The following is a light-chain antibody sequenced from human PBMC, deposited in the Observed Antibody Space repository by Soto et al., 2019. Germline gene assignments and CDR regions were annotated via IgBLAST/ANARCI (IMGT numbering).Light chain of an antibody. V-gene: IGKV3-15*01. Sequence: EIVLTQSPATLSSFPGDRVTLSCRASQYINTRLAWYQHRPGQAPRLLIYQTSLRAAGIPARFSGSGSGTEFTLTINSLQSEDFAVYYCQQYNNWPRTFGQGTKV. CDR2: QTS. CDR1: QYINTR. CDR3: QQYNNWPRT. J-gene: IGKJ1*01.